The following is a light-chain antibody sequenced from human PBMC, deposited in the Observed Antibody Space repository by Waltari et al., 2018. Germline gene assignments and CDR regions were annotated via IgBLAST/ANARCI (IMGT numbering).Light chain of an antibody. Sequence: DIQMTQFPSSLSASVGDRVTVTCRASQSISSYLNWYQQKPGKAPKLLIYAASSLQSGVPSRFSGSGSGTDFTLTISSLQPEDCVTYYCQQSYSTPRTFGQGTKLEIK. V-gene: IGKV1-39*01. CDR2: AAS. CDR1: QSISSY. CDR3: QQSYSTPRT. J-gene: IGKJ2*01.